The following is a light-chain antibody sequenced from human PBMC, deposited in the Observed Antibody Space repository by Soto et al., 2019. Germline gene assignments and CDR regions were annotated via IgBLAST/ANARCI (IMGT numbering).Light chain of an antibody. CDR1: QSLVYVNGDTY. V-gene: IGKV2-30*01. J-gene: IGKJ2*01. Sequence: DVVMTQSLLSLPVTLGQPASISCRSSQSLVYVNGDTYLDWFQHRPGQSPRRLIYKVSNRDSGVPDRFSGSGSGPDFTLKISRVEAEDVGVYYCMQGTHWPYTFGQGTKLEIK. CDR3: MQGTHWPYT. CDR2: KVS.